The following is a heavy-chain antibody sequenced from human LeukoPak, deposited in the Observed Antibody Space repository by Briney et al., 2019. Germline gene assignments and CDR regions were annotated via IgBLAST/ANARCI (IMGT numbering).Heavy chain of an antibody. D-gene: IGHD3-22*01. CDR3: AKDLLSTMIVVVNPHGAFDI. V-gene: IGHV3-23*01. CDR2: ISGSGGST. J-gene: IGHJ3*02. Sequence: GGSLRLSCAASGFTFSSYAMSWVRQAPGKGLEWVSAISGSGGSTYYADSVKGRFTISRDNSKNTLYLQMNSLRAEDTAVYYCAKDLLSTMIVVVNPHGAFDIWGQGTMVTVSS. CDR1: GFTFSSYA.